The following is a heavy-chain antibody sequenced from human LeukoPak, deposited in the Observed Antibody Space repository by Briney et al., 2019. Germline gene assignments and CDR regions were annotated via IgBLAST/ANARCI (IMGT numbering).Heavy chain of an antibody. J-gene: IGHJ6*02. CDR1: GHTFTNYY. CDR2: INPSGGGT. Sequence: ASVKVSCKASGHTFTNYYIHWVRQAPGQGLEWMGIINPSGGGTSYAQKFQGRVTMTRDTSTSTVYMDLSSLRSEDTAVYYCARRGDYGDSLSYYTMDVWGQGTTVTVSS. V-gene: IGHV1-46*01. CDR3: ARRGDYGDSLSYYTMDV. D-gene: IGHD4-17*01.